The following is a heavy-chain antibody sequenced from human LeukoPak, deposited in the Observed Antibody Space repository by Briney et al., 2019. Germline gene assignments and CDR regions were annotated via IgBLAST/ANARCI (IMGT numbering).Heavy chain of an antibody. Sequence: GGSLRLSCAASGFSLSSYAMSWVRQAPGKGLEWVSAISSTDAGTYHADSVRGRFTISRDISKSTLYLQMNSLTAEDTAIYYCAKAITMVMIMGFDYWGQGTLVTVSS. J-gene: IGHJ4*02. CDR1: GFSLSSYA. V-gene: IGHV3-23*01. CDR3: AKAITMVMIMGFDY. D-gene: IGHD3-10*01. CDR2: ISSTDAGT.